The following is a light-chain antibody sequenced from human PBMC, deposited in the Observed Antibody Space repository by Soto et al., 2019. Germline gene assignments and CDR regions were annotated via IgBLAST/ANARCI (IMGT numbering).Light chain of an antibody. V-gene: IGLV2-14*01. Sequence: QSALTQPASVSGSPGQSITISCTGTSSDVGGYNYVSWYQQHPGKAPKLMIYDVSNRPSGVSNRFSGSKSGNTASLTISGXXXXDEADYYCSSYTSSSTWVXXGGTKLTVL. J-gene: IGLJ3*02. CDR3: SSYTSSSTWV. CDR1: SSDVGGYNY. CDR2: DVS.